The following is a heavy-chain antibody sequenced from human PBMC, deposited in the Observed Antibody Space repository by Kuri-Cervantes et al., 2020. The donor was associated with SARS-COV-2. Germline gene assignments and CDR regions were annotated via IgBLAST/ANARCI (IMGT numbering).Heavy chain of an antibody. Sequence: GESLKISCAACGFTFGSYDMHWVRQATGKGLEWVSAIGTAGDTYYPGSVKGQFTISRENAKNSLYLQMNSLRAEDTAVYYCARDRGYCSSTSCFFDYWGQGTLVTVSS. J-gene: IGHJ4*02. CDR3: ARDRGYCSSTSCFFDY. D-gene: IGHD2-2*01. CDR2: IGTAGDT. V-gene: IGHV3-13*03. CDR1: GFTFGSYD.